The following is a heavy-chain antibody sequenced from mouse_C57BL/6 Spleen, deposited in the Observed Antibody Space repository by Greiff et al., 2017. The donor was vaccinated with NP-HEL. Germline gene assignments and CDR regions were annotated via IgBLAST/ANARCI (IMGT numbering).Heavy chain of an antibody. CDR3: AKDYDYDRFAY. CDR1: GYTFTDYN. CDR2: INPNNGGT. Sequence: EVQRVESGPELVKPWASVKMSCKASGYTFTDYNMHWVKQSHGKSLEWIGYINPNNGGTSYNQKFKGKATLTVNKSSSTAYMELRSLTSEDSAVYYCAKDYDYDRFAYWGQGTLVTVSA. V-gene: IGHV1-22*01. D-gene: IGHD2-4*01. J-gene: IGHJ3*01.